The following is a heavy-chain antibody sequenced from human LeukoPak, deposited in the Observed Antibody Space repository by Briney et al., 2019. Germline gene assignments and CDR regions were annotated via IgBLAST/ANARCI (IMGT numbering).Heavy chain of an antibody. CDR2: ISYSGSL. CDR3: ARGRVMITFGGVRYNWFDP. CDR1: SGSISTTDYY. J-gene: IGHJ5*02. D-gene: IGHD3-16*01. Sequence: SETLSLTCSVSSGSISTTDYYWGWIRQPPGTGLEWIGSISYSGSLQYSPSLESRVTISVDTSKNQFSLKLSSVTAADTAVYYCARGRVMITFGGVRYNWFDPWGQGTLVTVSS. V-gene: IGHV4-39*07.